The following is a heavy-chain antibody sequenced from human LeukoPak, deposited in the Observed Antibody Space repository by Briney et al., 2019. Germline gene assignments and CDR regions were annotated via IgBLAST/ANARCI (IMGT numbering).Heavy chain of an antibody. D-gene: IGHD3-22*01. CDR3: ATALFDSSGYSDFDY. CDR2: MNPNSGNT. Sequence: GASVKVSCKASGYTFTRYDINWVRQATGQGLVWMGWMNPNSGNTGYAQKFQGRVTITRNTSISTAYMELSSLRSEDTAVYYCATALFDSSGYSDFDYWGQGTLVTVSS. CDR1: GYTFTRYD. V-gene: IGHV1-8*03. J-gene: IGHJ4*02.